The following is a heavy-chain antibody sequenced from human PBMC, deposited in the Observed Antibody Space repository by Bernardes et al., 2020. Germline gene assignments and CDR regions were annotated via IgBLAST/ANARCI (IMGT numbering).Heavy chain of an antibody. CDR3: ASRQLLRFRGDYFDY. V-gene: IGHV4-39*01. CDR1: GGSISSSSYY. Sequence: SETLSLTCTVSGGSISSSSYYWGWIRQPPGKGLEWIGSIYYSGSTYYNPSLKSRVTISVDTSKNQFSLKLSSVTAADTAVYYCASRQLLRFRGDYFDYWGQGTLVTVSS. J-gene: IGHJ4*02. D-gene: IGHD5-12*01. CDR2: IYYSGST.